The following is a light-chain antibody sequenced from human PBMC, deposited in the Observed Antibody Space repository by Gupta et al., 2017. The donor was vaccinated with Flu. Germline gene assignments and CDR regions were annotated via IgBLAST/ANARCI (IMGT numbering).Light chain of an antibody. CDR2: NTF. CDR1: HFISNS. J-gene: IGKJ1*01. Sequence: GDRVTVTCRTSHFISNSLNWYQQKTGEAPKLLIYNTFKLQNGVSSRFSGRGSGTDFTLTISSLQPEDFATYYCQQSYIIPWTFGQGTRVEIK. CDR3: QQSYIIPWT. V-gene: IGKV1-39*01.